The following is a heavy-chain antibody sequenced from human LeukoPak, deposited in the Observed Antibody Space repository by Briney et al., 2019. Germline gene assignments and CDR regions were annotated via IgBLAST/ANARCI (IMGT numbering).Heavy chain of an antibody. D-gene: IGHD4-17*01. CDR1: GGSFSGYY. Sequence: SETLSLTCAVYGGSFSGYYWSWIRQPPGKGLEWIGEINHSGSTNYNPSLKSRVTISVDTSKNQFSLELSSVTAADTAVYYCARRYGDNDYWGQGTLVTVSS. V-gene: IGHV4-34*01. CDR3: ARRYGDNDY. CDR2: INHSGST. J-gene: IGHJ4*02.